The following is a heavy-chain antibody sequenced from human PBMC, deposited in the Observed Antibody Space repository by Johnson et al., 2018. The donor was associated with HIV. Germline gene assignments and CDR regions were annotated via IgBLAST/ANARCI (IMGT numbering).Heavy chain of an antibody. CDR3: VRGGLGYQNFHDPFDV. J-gene: IGHJ3*01. D-gene: IGHD3-16*02. CDR1: GFRFDDYG. Sequence: VQLVESGGGVVRPGGSLRLSCAVAGFRFDDYGMSWVRQSPGKGLEWISTINWNGGRTGYVDSLKGRFTISRDNAKNSLYLQMDRLRPEDTALYYCVRGGLGYQNFHDPFDVWGQGTVVTVSS. CDR2: INWNGGRT. V-gene: IGHV3-20*04.